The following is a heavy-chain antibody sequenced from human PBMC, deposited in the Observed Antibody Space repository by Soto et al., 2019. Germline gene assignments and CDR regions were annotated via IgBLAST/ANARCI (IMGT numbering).Heavy chain of an antibody. CDR3: ARGWVGTGSHYFRF. V-gene: IGHV4-39*07. Sequence: PSETLSLTCSVSGDSISRSSHYWGWIRHPPGKGLEWIGSVHISEKAYYNPSLKSRVSVLMDTSKNEFSLKLNSVTAADTATYYCARGWVGTGSHYFRFWGQGTLVTVSS. J-gene: IGHJ4*02. CDR2: VHISEKA. CDR1: GDSISRSSHY. D-gene: IGHD3-9*01.